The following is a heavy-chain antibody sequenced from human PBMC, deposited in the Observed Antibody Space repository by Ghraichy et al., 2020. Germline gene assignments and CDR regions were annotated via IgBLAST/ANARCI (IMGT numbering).Heavy chain of an antibody. CDR3: ARGHCSGNTCYAWDYYYGMDV. CDR1: GDSISNYY. D-gene: IGHD2-2*01. Sequence: SETLSLTCTVSGDSISNYYWHWIRQPPGKGLEWIGYLYYSGGTNYNPSLRSRVTMSVDTSKNQFSLKLNSVTAADSAVYYCARGHCSGNTCYAWDYYYGMDVWGQGTPVTVSS. V-gene: IGHV4-59*01. J-gene: IGHJ6*02. CDR2: LYYSGGT.